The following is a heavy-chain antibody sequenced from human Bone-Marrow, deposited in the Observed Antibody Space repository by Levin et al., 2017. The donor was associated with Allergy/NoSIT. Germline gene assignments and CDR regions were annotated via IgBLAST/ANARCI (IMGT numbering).Heavy chain of an antibody. J-gene: IGHJ4*02. CDR3: VLEGGSGSYSHY. Sequence: PSETLSLTCAASGFTFSHSSMNWVRQAPGKGLEWLSYISSNSDNMYYADSVKGRFTISRDNAKNSLYLQVNSLRAEDTAVYYCVLEGGSGSYSHYWGQGTLVTVSS. D-gene: IGHD1-26*01. V-gene: IGHV3-48*04. CDR2: ISSNSDNM. CDR1: GFTFSHSS.